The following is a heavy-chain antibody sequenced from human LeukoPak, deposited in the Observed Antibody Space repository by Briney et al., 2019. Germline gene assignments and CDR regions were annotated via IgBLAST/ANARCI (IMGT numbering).Heavy chain of an antibody. D-gene: IGHD3-3*01. CDR2: IDPNSGGT. V-gene: IGHV1-2*02. CDR3: ARRASFGVVKYFDY. Sequence: ASVKVSCKTSGYTFTDYSIHWVRQAPGQGLEWMAWIDPNSGGTDSAQKFQGRVTMTRDTSLSTAYMELSSLTSDDTAVYYCARRASFGVVKYFDYWGQGTLVTVSS. J-gene: IGHJ4*02. CDR1: GYTFTDYS.